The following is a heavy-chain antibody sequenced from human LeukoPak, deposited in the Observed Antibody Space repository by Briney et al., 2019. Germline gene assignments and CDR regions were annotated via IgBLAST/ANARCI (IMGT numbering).Heavy chain of an antibody. V-gene: IGHV4-34*01. D-gene: IGHD6-13*01. CDR1: GGSFSGYY. J-gene: IGHJ4*02. Sequence: PSETLSLTCAVYGGSFSGYYWSWIRQPPGKGLEWIGEINHSGSTNYNPSLKSRVTISVDTSKNQFSLKLSSVTDADTAVYYCARGPIAAAGYDYWGQGTLVTVSS. CDR3: ARGPIAAAGYDY. CDR2: INHSGST.